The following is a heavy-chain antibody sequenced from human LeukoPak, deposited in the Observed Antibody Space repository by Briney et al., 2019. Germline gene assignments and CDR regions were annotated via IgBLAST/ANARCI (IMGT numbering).Heavy chain of an antibody. D-gene: IGHD5-12*01. CDR3: ARDVGYSGYDSDY. CDR2: ISAYNGNT. CDR1: GYTFSSYG. Sequence: ASVKVSWKASGYTFSSYGIRWVRQAPGQGLEWIGWISAYNGNTNYAQKLQGRVTMTTDTSTSTAYMELSSLRSEDTAVYYCARDVGYSGYDSDYWGQGTLVTVSS. J-gene: IGHJ4*02. V-gene: IGHV1-18*01.